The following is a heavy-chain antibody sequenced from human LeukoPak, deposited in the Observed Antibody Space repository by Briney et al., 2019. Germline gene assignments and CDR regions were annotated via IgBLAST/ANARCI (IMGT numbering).Heavy chain of an antibody. CDR1: GGSITSYY. J-gene: IGHJ5*02. CDR2: NYTSGST. Sequence: SETLSLTCTVSGGSITSYYWSWIRQPAGKGLEWIGRNYTSGSTNYNPSLKSRVTMSVDTSKNQFSLKLSSVTAADTAVYYCARDQYYYDTSGYYKNWFDPWGQGTLVTVSS. CDR3: ARDQYYYDTSGYYKNWFDP. D-gene: IGHD3-22*01. V-gene: IGHV4-4*07.